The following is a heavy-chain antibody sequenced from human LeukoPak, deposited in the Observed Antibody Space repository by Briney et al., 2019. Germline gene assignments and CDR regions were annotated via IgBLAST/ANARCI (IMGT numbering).Heavy chain of an antibody. D-gene: IGHD1-26*01. V-gene: IGHV1-69*04. J-gene: IGHJ6*03. CDR1: GYTFTSYG. CDR3: ARDPDNPGATSPYYYYYYMDV. Sequence: VASVKVSCKASGYTFTSYGISWVRQAPGQGLEWMGRIIPILGIANYAQKFQGRVTITADKSTSTAYMELSSLRSEDTAVYYCARDPDNPGATSPYYYYYYMDVWGKGTTVTVSS. CDR2: IIPILGIA.